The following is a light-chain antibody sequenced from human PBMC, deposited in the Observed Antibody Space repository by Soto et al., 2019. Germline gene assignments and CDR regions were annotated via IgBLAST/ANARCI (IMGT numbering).Light chain of an antibody. CDR2: DAS. Sequence: IQLTQSPSSLSASVGDRVTITCRASQGIINYLAWYQQKTGQAPKLLIYDASQLETGVPSRFGGSGSGTDFTFTINNLQPEDIGTYYCQHYNGFPITFGQGTRLDFK. V-gene: IGKV1-33*01. J-gene: IGKJ5*01. CDR3: QHYNGFPIT. CDR1: QGIINY.